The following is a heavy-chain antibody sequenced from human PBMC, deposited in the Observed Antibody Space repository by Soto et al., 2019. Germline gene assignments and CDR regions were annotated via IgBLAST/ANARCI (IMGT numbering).Heavy chain of an antibody. CDR3: AKGARPDGYWDFDY. CDR2: IIGGSVTT. D-gene: IGHD5-12*01. V-gene: IGHV3-23*01. Sequence: EVQLLESGGDLVQPGGSLRLSCAASGYTFSTYTMSWVRQAPGKGLEWISAIIGGSVTTLYADFVKGRFTISRDTSKNTLYLQMNSLRVEDTAIYYCAKGARPDGYWDFDYWGQGTLVTVSS. CDR1: GYTFSTYT. J-gene: IGHJ4*02.